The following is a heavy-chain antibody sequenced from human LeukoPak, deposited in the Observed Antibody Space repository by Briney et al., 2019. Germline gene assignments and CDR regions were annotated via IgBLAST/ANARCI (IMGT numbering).Heavy chain of an antibody. J-gene: IGHJ4*02. CDR3: ARVSGVWFGAPFDN. V-gene: IGHV3-48*03. D-gene: IGHD3-10*01. CDR2: ISSSGSTI. Sequence: PGGSLRLSCAASGFTFSSYEMNWVRQAPGKGLEWVSYISSSGSTIYYADSVKGRFTISRDNAKNSLYLQMNSLRAEDTAVYYCARVSGVWFGAPFDNWGQGTLVTVSS. CDR1: GFTFSSYE.